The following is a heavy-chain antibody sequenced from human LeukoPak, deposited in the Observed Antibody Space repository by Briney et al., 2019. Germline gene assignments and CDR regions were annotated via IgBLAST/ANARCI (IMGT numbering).Heavy chain of an antibody. D-gene: IGHD2-2*01. CDR2: ISSSSSTI. CDR1: GFTFSSYS. V-gene: IGHV3-48*04. CDR3: ARDKVPYCSSTSCSPGLDY. Sequence: GGSLRLSCAASGFTFSSYSMNWVRQAPGKGLEWVSYISSSSSTIYYADSVKGRFTISRDNAKNSLYLQMNSLRAEDTAVYYCARDKVPYCSSTSCSPGLDYWGQGTLVTVSS. J-gene: IGHJ4*02.